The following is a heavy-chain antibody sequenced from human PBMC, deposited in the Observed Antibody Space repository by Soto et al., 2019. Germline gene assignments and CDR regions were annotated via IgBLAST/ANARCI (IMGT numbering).Heavy chain of an antibody. CDR1: GGSISSSSYY. CDR2: IYYSGST. J-gene: IGHJ4*02. Sequence: SETLSLTCTVSGGSISSSSYYWGWIRQPPGKGLEWIGSIYYSGSTYYNPSLKSRVTISVDTSKNQFSLKLSSVTAADTAVYYCVEGSGSYISGDSGLYYFDYWGQGTLVTVSS. D-gene: IGHD3-10*01. V-gene: IGHV4-39*01. CDR3: VEGSGSYISGDSGLYYFDY.